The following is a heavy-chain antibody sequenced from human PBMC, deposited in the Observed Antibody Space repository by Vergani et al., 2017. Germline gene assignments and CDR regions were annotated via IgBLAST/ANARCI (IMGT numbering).Heavy chain of an antibody. D-gene: IGHD1-1*01. J-gene: IGHJ4*02. CDR3: ARHKINWNAFGY. CDR1: GYSISSGYY. CDR2: IYHSGST. Sequence: QVQLQESGPGLVKPSETLSLTCAVSGYSISSGYYWGWIRQPPGKGLEWIGSIYHSGSTYYNPSLKSRVTISVDTSKNQFSLKLSSVTAAGTAVYYCARHKINWNAFGYWGQGTLVTVSS. V-gene: IGHV4-38-2*01.